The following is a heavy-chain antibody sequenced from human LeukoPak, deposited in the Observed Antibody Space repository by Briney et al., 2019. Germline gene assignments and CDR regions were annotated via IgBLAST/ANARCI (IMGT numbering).Heavy chain of an antibody. Sequence: ASVKVSCKASGYTFASYDINWVRQATGQGLEWMGWMNPNSGNTGYAQKFQGRVTMTRNTSISTAYMELSSLRSEDTAVYYRARGNSGSYYGLWGSLDNWFDPWGQGTLVTVSS. J-gene: IGHJ5*02. V-gene: IGHV1-8*01. CDR3: ARGNSGSYYGLWGSLDNWFDP. CDR1: GYTFASYD. CDR2: MNPNSGNT. D-gene: IGHD1-26*01.